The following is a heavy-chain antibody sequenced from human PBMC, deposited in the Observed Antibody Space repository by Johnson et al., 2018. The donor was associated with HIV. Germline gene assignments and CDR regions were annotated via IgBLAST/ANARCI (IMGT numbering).Heavy chain of an antibody. V-gene: IGHV3-9*01. D-gene: IGHD2-21*01. CDR3: ASLLIVDS. Sequence: VQLVESGGGVVQPGRSLRLSCAASEFTFSRSDVDCVRQAPDKGLEWVSGISWNSGSIGYADSVKGRFTISRDNAKNSLYLQMNSLRAEDTAVYYCASLLIVDSWGQGTMVTGSS. J-gene: IGHJ3*02. CDR1: EFTFSRSD. CDR2: ISWNSGSI.